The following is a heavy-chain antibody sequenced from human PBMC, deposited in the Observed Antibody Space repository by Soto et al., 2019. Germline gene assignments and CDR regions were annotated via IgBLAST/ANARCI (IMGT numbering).Heavy chain of an antibody. D-gene: IGHD2-2*01. CDR3: ARVPDY. V-gene: IGHV4-59*12. J-gene: IGHJ4*02. CDR2: IYYGGST. CDR1: GGSISPYY. Sequence: PSETLSLTCTVSGGSISPYYWSWIRQPPGKGLEWVGYIYYGGSTSYNPSLKSRITISLETSKSQISLRLSSVTAADTAVYYCARVPDYWGQGILVTVS.